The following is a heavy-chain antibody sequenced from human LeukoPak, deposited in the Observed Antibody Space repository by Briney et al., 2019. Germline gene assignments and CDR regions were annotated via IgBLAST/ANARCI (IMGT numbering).Heavy chain of an antibody. CDR1: GYTFTSYY. CDR3: ARDGGIAVAGRTLAYGMDV. V-gene: IGHV1-46*01. Sequence: GASVKVSCKASGYTFTSYYMHWVRQAPGQGLEWMGIINPSGGSTSYAQKFQGRVTMTRDTSTSTVYMELSSLRSEDTAVYYCARDGGIAVAGRTLAYGMDVWGKGTTVTVSS. CDR2: INPSGGST. J-gene: IGHJ6*04. D-gene: IGHD6-19*01.